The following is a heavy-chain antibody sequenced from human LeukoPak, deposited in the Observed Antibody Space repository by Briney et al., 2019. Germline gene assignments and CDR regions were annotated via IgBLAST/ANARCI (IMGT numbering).Heavy chain of an antibody. D-gene: IGHD6-13*01. Sequence: PGGSLRLSCAASGFTFSSYWMSWVRQAPGKGLEWVANIKQDGSEKYYVDSVKGRFTISRDNAKNSLYLQMNSLRAEDTAVYYCARVSDGGLFRSSWPTQYYFDYWGQGTLVTVSS. CDR3: ARVSDGGLFRSSWPTQYYFDY. J-gene: IGHJ4*02. V-gene: IGHV3-7*01. CDR2: IKQDGSEK. CDR1: GFTFSSYW.